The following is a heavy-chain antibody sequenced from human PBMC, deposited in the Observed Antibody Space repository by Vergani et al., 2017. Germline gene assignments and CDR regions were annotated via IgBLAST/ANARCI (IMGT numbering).Heavy chain of an antibody. CDR3: ASPRSGYDVEAVAGHVYYYYGMDV. V-gene: IGHV1-69*12. CDR1: GGTFSSYA. J-gene: IGHJ6*02. CDR2: IIPIFGTA. Sequence: QVQLVQSGAEVKKPGSSVKVSCKASGGTFSSYAISWVRQAPGQGLEWMGGIIPIFGTANYAQKFQCRVTITADESTSTAYMELSSLRSEDTAVYYCASPRSGYDVEAVAGHVYYYYGMDVWGQGTTVTVSS. D-gene: IGHD5-12*01.